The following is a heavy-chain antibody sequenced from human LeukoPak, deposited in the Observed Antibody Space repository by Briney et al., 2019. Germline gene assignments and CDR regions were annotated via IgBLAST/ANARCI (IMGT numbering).Heavy chain of an antibody. V-gene: IGHV1-2*02. CDR3: ARDRYCSSTICYTTAYFQH. J-gene: IGHJ1*01. Sequence: ASVKVSCKASGYTFTGYYMHWVRQAPGQGLEWMGWINPNSGGTNYAQKFQGRVTMTRDTSISTAYMELSRLRSDDTAVYYCARDRYCSSTICYTTAYFQHWGQGTLVTVSS. CDR2: INPNSGGT. D-gene: IGHD2-2*01. CDR1: GYTFTGYY.